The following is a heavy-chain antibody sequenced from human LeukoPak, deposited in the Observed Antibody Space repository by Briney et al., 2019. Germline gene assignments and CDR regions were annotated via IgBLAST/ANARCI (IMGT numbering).Heavy chain of an antibody. J-gene: IGHJ5*02. CDR1: GFTFSSYW. V-gene: IGHV3-7*01. CDR2: IKQDGSEK. Sequence: GGSLRLSCAASGFTFSSYWMSWVRQAPGKGLEWVANIKQDGSEKYYVDSVKGRFTISRDNAKNSLYLQMNSLRAEDTAVYYCARGEMGFVRGVIVHWGQGTLVTVSS. D-gene: IGHD3-10*01. CDR3: ARGEMGFVRGVIVH.